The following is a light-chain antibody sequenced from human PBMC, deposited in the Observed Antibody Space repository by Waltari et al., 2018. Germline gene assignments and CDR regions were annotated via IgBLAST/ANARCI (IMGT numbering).Light chain of an antibody. CDR1: QNVGSQ. J-gene: IGKJ4*01. CDR2: DVS. Sequence: ELVLTQSPATLSVSPGGRAALSCKASQNVGSQLGWYQQRPGQAPRLLIDDVSNRASGVPARFSGSGSGTDFTLTISSLEPEDVAVYYCQQRDSWPLTFGGGTKVEIK. CDR3: QQRDSWPLT. V-gene: IGKV3-11*01.